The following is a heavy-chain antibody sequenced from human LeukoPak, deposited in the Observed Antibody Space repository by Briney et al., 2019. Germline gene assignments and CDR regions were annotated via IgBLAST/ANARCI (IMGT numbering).Heavy chain of an antibody. D-gene: IGHD3-10*01. V-gene: IGHV3-30*02. CDR3: AKDTQYYGSGPFDY. J-gene: IGHJ4*02. CDR1: GFTFSSYG. Sequence: GGSLRLSCAASGFTFSSYGMHWVRQAPGKGLEWVAFIRYDGSNKYYADSVKGRFTISRDNSKNTLYLQMNSLRAEDMALYYCAKDTQYYGSGPFDYWGQGTLVTVSS. CDR2: IRYDGSNK.